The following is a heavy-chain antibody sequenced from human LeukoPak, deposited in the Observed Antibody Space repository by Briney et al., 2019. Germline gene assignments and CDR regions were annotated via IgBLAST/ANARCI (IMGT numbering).Heavy chain of an antibody. J-gene: IGHJ4*02. V-gene: IGHV4-34*01. CDR1: GGSFSGYY. D-gene: IGHD1-26*01. CDR2: IYYSGST. CDR3: ARHLSGSFSFDY. Sequence: SETLSLTCTFYGGSFSGYYWSWVRQPPGKGLEWIGQIYYSGSTNYNPSLKSRVTLSLDTSKNQFSLKLSSVTAADTAVYYCARHLSGSFSFDYWGQGTLVTVSS.